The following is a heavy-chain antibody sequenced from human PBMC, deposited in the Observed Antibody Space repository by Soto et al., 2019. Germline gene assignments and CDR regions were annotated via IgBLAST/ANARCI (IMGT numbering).Heavy chain of an antibody. CDR2: IKSKTEGGTT. CDR3: IVRYPDYCDY. CDR1: GFTFSNAW. J-gene: IGHJ4*02. Sequence: EVQLVESGGGLVKPGGSLRLYCAASGFTFSNAWMNWVRKAPGKGLEWVGGIKSKTEGGTTDYAAPVKVRLTISRDDATNTLYLPMNSLKNEDTAVYYCIVRYPDYCDYWGQGTRVTVSS. D-gene: IGHD2-21*01. V-gene: IGHV3-15*07.